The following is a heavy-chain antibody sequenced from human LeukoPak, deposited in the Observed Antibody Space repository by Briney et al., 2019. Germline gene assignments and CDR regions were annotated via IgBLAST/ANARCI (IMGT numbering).Heavy chain of an antibody. CDR1: GYTFTGYY. CDR3: ATYRPMVRGVIYGPRFDY. D-gene: IGHD3-10*01. J-gene: IGHJ4*02. Sequence: ASVEVSCKASGYTFTGYYMRWVRQAPGKGLEWKGGFDPEDGETIYAQKFQGRVTMTEDTSTDTAYMELSSLRSEDTAVYYCATYRPMVRGVIYGPRFDYWGQGTLVTVSS. CDR2: FDPEDGET. V-gene: IGHV1-24*01.